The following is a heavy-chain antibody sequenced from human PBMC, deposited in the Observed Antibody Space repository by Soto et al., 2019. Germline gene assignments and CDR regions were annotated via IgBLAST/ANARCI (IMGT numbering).Heavy chain of an antibody. CDR1: GGSVSSSY. D-gene: IGHD3-22*01. CDR3: ARGHSSRSGYYDVA. V-gene: IGHV4-4*07. J-gene: IGHJ5*02. CDR2: IHTRGII. Sequence: SETLSLTCTVSGGSVSSSYWSWVRQPAGKGLEWIGRIHTRGIINYNPSLTGRVTMSVDTSKNQVFLRLSSVTAADTGVYYCARGHSSRSGYYDVAWGQGTLVTVSS.